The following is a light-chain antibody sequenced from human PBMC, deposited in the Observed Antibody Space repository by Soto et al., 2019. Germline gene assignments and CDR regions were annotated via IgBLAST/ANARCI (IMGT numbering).Light chain of an antibody. CDR2: AAS. J-gene: IGKJ4*01. Sequence: DIHRTHSPSSVSASLGDIVTITLRASQGISSWLAWYQQKPGKAPKLLIYAASSLQSGVSSRFNGSRSGTDFTLTISSLQPEDFAAYYCQQSYSTPRTFGGGTKVDIK. V-gene: IGKV1-12*01. CDR1: QGISSW. CDR3: QQSYSTPRT.